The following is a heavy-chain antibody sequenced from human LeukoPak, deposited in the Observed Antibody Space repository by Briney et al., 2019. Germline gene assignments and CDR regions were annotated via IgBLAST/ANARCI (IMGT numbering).Heavy chain of an antibody. CDR3: ARRNAAADSRNAFDI. CDR2: IYPGDSDT. J-gene: IGHJ3*02. V-gene: IGHV5-51*01. CDR1: GYSFTNYW. Sequence: GESLKISCKGSGYSFTNYWIGWVRQMPGKGLEWMGIIYPGDSDTRYSPSFQGQVTISVDKSIRTAYLQWSSLKASDTARYYCARRNAAADSRNAFDIWGQGTMVTVSS. D-gene: IGHD1-1*01.